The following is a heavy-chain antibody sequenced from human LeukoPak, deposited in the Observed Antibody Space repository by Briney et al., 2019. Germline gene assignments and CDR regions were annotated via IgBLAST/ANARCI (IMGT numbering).Heavy chain of an antibody. Sequence: GGSLRLSCSASGFTFSTYWMSWVRQAPAKGLEWVANINQDGSERYYVDSVKGRFTFSRDNAKNTLYLQMNSLRTEDTAVYYCARGNYYSMDVWGQGTTVTVSS. J-gene: IGHJ6*02. V-gene: IGHV3-7*01. CDR1: GFTFSTYW. CDR2: INQDGSER. CDR3: ARGNYYSMDV.